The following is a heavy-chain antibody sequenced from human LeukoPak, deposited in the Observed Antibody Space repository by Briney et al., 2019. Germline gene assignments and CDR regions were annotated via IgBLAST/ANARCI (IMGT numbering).Heavy chain of an antibody. V-gene: IGHV4-34*01. CDR3: ARYKELLWFGELLYKSGHWDY. D-gene: IGHD3-10*01. Sequence: SETLSLTCAVYGGSFSGYYLSWIRQPPGKGLEWIGEINHSGSTNYNPSLKSRVTISVDTSKNQFSLKLSSVTAADTAVYYCARYKELLWFGELLYKSGHWDYWGQGTLVTVSS. J-gene: IGHJ4*02. CDR1: GGSFSGYY. CDR2: INHSGST.